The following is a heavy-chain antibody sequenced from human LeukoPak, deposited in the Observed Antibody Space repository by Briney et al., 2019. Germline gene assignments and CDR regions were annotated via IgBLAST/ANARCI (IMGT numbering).Heavy chain of an antibody. CDR1: GDSISFYY. D-gene: IGHD6-13*01. CDR2: IYPSGST. V-gene: IGHV4-4*07. Sequence: SETLSLTCTVSGDSISFYYWSWIRQPAGKGLEWIGRIYPSGSTNYNPSLKSRVTISVDTSKNQFSLKLSSVTAADTAVYYCATLAARRDFDYWGQGTLVTVSS. J-gene: IGHJ4*02. CDR3: ATLAARRDFDY.